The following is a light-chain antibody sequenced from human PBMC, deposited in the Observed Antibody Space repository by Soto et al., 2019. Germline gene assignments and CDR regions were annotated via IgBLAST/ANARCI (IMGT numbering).Light chain of an antibody. J-gene: IGKJ4*01. CDR2: DAS. CDR3: QQRSDWPPLVT. CDR1: RSVSRL. Sequence: EIVLPQSPATLPLSPGERATLSCRASRSVSRLLAWYQQKPGQAPRLLSYDASKRAAGIPPRFSGSGSGTDFALTISGLEPEDLAIYYCQQRSDWPPLVTFGGGTKVEI. V-gene: IGKV3-11*01.